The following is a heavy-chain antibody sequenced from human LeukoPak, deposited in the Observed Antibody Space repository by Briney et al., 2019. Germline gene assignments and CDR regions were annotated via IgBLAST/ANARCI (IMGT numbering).Heavy chain of an antibody. Sequence: GGSLRLSCAASGFTFSSYGMTWVRQAPGNGLEWVATIKHDGSEKYYVDSVKGRFTISRDNAKTSLFLQLNSLRAEDTAVYYCAAIHRDYWGQGTLVTVSS. J-gene: IGHJ4*02. CDR2: IKHDGSEK. CDR3: AAIHRDY. V-gene: IGHV3-7*03. CDR1: GFTFSSYG.